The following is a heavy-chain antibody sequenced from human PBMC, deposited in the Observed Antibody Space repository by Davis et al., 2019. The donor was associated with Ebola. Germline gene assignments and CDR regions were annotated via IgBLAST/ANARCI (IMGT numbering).Heavy chain of an antibody. CDR1: GYTFTGYY. J-gene: IGHJ5*02. V-gene: IGHV1-2*02. Sequence: ASVKVSCKASGYTFTGYYMHWVRQAPGQGLEWMGWINPNSGGTNYAQKFQGRVTMTRDTSISTAYMELSRLRSDDTAVYYCARSATAMVRGGGWFDPWGQGTLVTVSS. CDR3: ARSATAMVRGGGWFDP. D-gene: IGHD3-10*01. CDR2: INPNSGGT.